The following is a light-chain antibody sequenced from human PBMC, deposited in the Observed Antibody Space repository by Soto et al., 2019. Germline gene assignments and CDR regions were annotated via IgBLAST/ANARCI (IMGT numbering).Light chain of an antibody. CDR1: QGISSY. V-gene: IGKV1-8*01. CDR3: QQYDKYST. J-gene: IGKJ1*01. CDR2: AAS. Sequence: IRMTQSPSSLSASTGDRVTSSCRASQGISSYLAWYQKKPGKAPKLLIYAASSLQSGVPSRFSGSGSGTDFTLNVTSLQPEDFATYFCQQYDKYSTFGHGTKVDI.